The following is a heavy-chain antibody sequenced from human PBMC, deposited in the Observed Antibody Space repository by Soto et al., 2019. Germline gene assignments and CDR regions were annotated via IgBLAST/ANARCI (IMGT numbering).Heavy chain of an antibody. CDR2: ISYDGSNK. D-gene: IGHD4-17*01. Sequence: QVQLVESGGGVVQPGRSLRLSCAASGFTFSSYGMHWVRQAPGKGLEWVAVISYDGSNKYYADSVKGRFTISRDNSKNTLYLQMNSLRAEDTAVYYCAKVQDDYGGTADFDYWGQGTLVTVSS. V-gene: IGHV3-30*18. CDR3: AKVQDDYGGTADFDY. CDR1: GFTFSSYG. J-gene: IGHJ4*02.